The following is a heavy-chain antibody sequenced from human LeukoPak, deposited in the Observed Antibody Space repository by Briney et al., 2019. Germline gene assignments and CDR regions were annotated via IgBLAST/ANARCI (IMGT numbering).Heavy chain of an antibody. V-gene: IGHV1-18*01. Sequence: ASVKVSCKASGYTFTSYGISWVRQAPGQGLEWMGWISAYNGNTNYAQKLQGRVTMTTDTSTSTAYMQLRSLRSDDTAVYYCARPAWYSSGWSDFDYWGQGTLVTVSS. J-gene: IGHJ4*02. CDR1: GYTFTSYG. CDR2: ISAYNGNT. CDR3: ARPAWYSSGWSDFDY. D-gene: IGHD6-19*01.